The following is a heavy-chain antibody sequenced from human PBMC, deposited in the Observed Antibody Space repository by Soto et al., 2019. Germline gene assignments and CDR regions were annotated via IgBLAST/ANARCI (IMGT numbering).Heavy chain of an antibody. J-gene: IGHJ5*02. CDR2: ISYDGSNK. CDR1: GFTFSSYA. CDR3: ARASTGPFDP. Sequence: QVQLVASGGGVVQPGRSLRLSCAASGFTFSSYAMHWVRQAPGKGLEWVAVISYDGSNKYYADSVKGRFTISRDNSKNTLYLQMNSLRAEDTAVYYCARASTGPFDPWGQGTLVTVSS. V-gene: IGHV3-30-3*01.